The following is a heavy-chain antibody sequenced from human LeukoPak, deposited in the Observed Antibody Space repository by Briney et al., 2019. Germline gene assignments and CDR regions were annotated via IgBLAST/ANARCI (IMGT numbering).Heavy chain of an antibody. CDR3: AREAPVAGTSDY. Sequence: GGSLRLSCAASGFTFDDYAMHWVRQAPGKGLEWVSGISWNSGSIGYADSVKGRFTISRDNAKNSLYLQMNSLRAEDTAVYYCAREAPVAGTSDYWGQGTLVTVSS. CDR1: GFTFDDYA. D-gene: IGHD6-19*01. V-gene: IGHV3-9*01. J-gene: IGHJ4*02. CDR2: ISWNSGSI.